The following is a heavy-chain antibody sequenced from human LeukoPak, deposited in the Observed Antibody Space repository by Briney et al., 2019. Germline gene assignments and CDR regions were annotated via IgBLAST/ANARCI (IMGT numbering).Heavy chain of an antibody. CDR1: GFTFSSYA. J-gene: IGHJ4*02. D-gene: IGHD2-8*01. CDR3: AKDTSIGKCRTSGVCSPFDY. CDR2: ISDSGDYT. Sequence: PGGSLRLSCAGSGFTFSSYAMSWVRQAPGKGLEWVSAISDSGDYTYYADSVKGRFTISRDNSKNTLYLHVNSLRAEDTAVYYCAKDTSIGKCRTSGVCSPFDYWGQGTLVTVSS. V-gene: IGHV3-23*01.